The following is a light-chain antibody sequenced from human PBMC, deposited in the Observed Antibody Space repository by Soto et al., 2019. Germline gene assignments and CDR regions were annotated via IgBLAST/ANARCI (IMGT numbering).Light chain of an antibody. CDR3: QQYGSSGT. J-gene: IGKJ1*01. Sequence: EIVLTQSPGTLSLSPGERATLSCRASQSVSSSYLAWYQQKPGQAPRLLISGASTRATDIPARFSGSGSGTEFTLTISSLQSEDFAVYYCQQYGSSGTFGQGTKVDIK. V-gene: IGKV3-20*01. CDR1: QSVSSSY. CDR2: GAS.